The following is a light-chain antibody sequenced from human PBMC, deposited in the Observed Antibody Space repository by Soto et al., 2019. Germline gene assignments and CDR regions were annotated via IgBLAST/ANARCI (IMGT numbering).Light chain of an antibody. J-gene: IGKJ1*01. Sequence: GDRVTITCRASQSLSSWLAWYQQKPGKAPMLLIYGATNLQSGVPSRFSGSGSRTDFSPTISSLQPEDFATYYCRHLNSYPSVQFGQGTKVDIK. CDR1: QSLSSW. V-gene: IGKV1-5*01. CDR2: GAT. CDR3: RHLNSYPSVQ.